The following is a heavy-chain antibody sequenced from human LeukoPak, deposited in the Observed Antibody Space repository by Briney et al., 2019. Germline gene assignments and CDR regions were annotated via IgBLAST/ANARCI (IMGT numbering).Heavy chain of an antibody. D-gene: IGHD3-10*01. Sequence: PSETLSLTCTVSGGSISNSNYYCVWIRQPPGKGLEWIGSIYYGGSLYYNSSLTGRVTISVDSSMNQFSLQLNSVTAADTAVYYCATLHRGAMNYWGQGTLVTVSS. J-gene: IGHJ4*02. V-gene: IGHV4-39*01. CDR3: ATLHRGAMNY. CDR1: GGSISNSNYY. CDR2: IYYGGSL.